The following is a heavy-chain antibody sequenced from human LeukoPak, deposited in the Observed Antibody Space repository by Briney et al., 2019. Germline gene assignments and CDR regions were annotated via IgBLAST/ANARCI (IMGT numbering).Heavy chain of an antibody. V-gene: IGHV3-21*06. J-gene: IGHJ4*02. CDR2: ISPSSSYI. D-gene: IGHD2-15*01. CDR1: GFTFSSSS. Sequence: GSLRLSCAASGFTFSSSSMNWVRQAPGKGLEFVSSISPSSSYIYYADSVKGRFTTSRDDAKNSLFLQMNSLRAEDTAVYYCAREGGYCSGGSCRFFDYWAREPWSPSPQ. CDR3: AREGGYCSGGSCRFFDY.